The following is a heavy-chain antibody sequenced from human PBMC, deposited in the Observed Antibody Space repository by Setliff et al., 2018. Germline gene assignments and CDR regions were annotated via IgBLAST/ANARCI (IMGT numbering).Heavy chain of an antibody. CDR3: ARGRRFGEYWFDP. CDR2: INAGNGHT. V-gene: IGHV1-3*03. D-gene: IGHD3-10*01. J-gene: IGHJ5*02. Sequence: GASVKVSCKSSGNSFTYAIHWVRQAPGQGLEWMGWINAGNGHTKYSLEFQGRVTISSDTAASTAYMQLSSLRSEDTAVYYCARGRRFGEYWFDPWGQGTLVTVSS. CDR1: GNSFTYA.